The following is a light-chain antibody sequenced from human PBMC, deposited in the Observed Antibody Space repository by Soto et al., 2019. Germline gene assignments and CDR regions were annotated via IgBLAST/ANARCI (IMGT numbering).Light chain of an antibody. V-gene: IGKV2-24*01. J-gene: IGKJ4*01. CDR3: VQSTLLPLT. CDR1: QSLLHSDGNTY. Sequence: DIVMTQTPLSSPVTLGQPASISCRSSQSLLHSDGNTYLSWLQQRPGQPPRLLIYKTSNRFSGVPDRFSGSGAGTEITRKISSVETEDVRLYYCVQSTLLPLTCGRGTKVEIK. CDR2: KTS.